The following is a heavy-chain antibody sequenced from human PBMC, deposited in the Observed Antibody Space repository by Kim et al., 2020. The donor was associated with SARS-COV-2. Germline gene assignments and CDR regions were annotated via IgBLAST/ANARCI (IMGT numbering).Heavy chain of an antibody. V-gene: IGHV4-59*08. Sequence: SETLSPTCTVSGGSISSYYWTWIRQPPGKGLEWIGYIYYSGSTNYNPSLKSRVIISVDTSKNQFSLKLNSVTAADTAMYYCASFSWIQLWLTWGQGTLVTVSS. D-gene: IGHD5-18*01. CDR1: GGSISSYY. CDR3: ASFSWIQLWLT. CDR2: IYYSGST. J-gene: IGHJ5*02.